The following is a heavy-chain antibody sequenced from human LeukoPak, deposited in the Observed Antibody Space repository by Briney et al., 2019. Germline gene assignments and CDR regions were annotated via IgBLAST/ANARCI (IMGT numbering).Heavy chain of an antibody. CDR3: ARGFSSSWYSTAGRPEQLDY. CDR1: GFTVSSNY. CDR2: LYSGGRT. V-gene: IGHV3-66*01. D-gene: IGHD6-13*01. Sequence: GGSLRLSCVASGFTVSSNYMSWVRQAPGKGLDWVSSLYSGGRTDYADSVRGSFTISRDNSKNTLYLQMKSLRAEDTAVYYCARGFSSSWYSTAGRPEQLDYWGQGTLVTVSS. J-gene: IGHJ4*02.